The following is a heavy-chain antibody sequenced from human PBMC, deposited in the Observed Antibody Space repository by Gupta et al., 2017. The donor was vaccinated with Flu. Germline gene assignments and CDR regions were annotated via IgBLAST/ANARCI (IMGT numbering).Heavy chain of an antibody. D-gene: IGHD1-26*01. V-gene: IGHV3-33*01. J-gene: IGHJ4*02. CDR3: ARDRGADSGSYSIFYYFDY. CDR1: GFTFSNFA. CDR2: IWFDGRYK. Sequence: QVQLVESGGGVVQPGRSLRLSCAASGFTFSNFAMHWVRQAPGKGLEWVALIWFDGRYKYYADSVEGRFTISRDNSKKMLFLQMTSLRAEDTAVYYCARDRGADSGSYSIFYYFDYWGQGALVTVSS.